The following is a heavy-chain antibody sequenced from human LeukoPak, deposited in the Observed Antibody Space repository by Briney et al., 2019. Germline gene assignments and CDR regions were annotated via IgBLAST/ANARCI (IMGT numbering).Heavy chain of an antibody. CDR3: ASNLFLEWLLSPGGDDY. V-gene: IGHV4-59*08. Sequence: SETLSLTCTVSGGSISSYYWSWIRQPPGKGPEWIGYIYYSGSTNYNPSLKSRVTISVDTSKNQFSLKVTSVTAADTAVYYCASNLFLEWLLSPGGDDYWGQGILVTVSS. D-gene: IGHD3-3*01. CDR1: GGSISSYY. CDR2: IYYSGST. J-gene: IGHJ4*02.